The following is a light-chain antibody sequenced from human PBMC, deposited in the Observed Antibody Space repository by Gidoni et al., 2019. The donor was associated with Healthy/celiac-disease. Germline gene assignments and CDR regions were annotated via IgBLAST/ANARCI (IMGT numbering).Light chain of an antibody. J-gene: IGKJ2*04. CDR1: QSVSSY. CDR2: DAS. Sequence: DIVLTQSPATLSLSPGERATLSCRASQSVSSYLAWYQQKPGQAPRLLIYDASNRATGIPARFSGSGSGTDFTLTISSLEPEDFAVYYCQQRSNWPPGCSFGQXTKLEIK. CDR3: QQRSNWPPGCS. V-gene: IGKV3-11*01.